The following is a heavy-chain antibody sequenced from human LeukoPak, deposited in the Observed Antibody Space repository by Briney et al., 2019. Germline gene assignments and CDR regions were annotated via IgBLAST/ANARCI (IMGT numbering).Heavy chain of an antibody. J-gene: IGHJ4*02. CDR3: ASSSDSSRYYYFDY. CDR2: IYPGDSDT. V-gene: IGHV5-51*01. D-gene: IGHD3-22*01. Sequence: GESLKISCKASGYRFTSHWIGWVRQMPGKGLEWMGIIYPGDSDTRYSPSFQGQVTISADKSISTAYLQWSSLKASDTAMYYCASSSDSSRYYYFDYWGQGTLVTVSS. CDR1: GYRFTSHW.